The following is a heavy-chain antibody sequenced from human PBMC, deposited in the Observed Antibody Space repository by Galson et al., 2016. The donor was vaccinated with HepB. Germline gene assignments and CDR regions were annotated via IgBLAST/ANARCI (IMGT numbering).Heavy chain of an antibody. D-gene: IGHD3-10*01. CDR3: AREYGQRVNFDC. CDR1: EFTFSSHS. J-gene: IGHJ4*02. V-gene: IGHV3-48*01. Sequence: SLRLSCAVSEFTFSSHSMNWVRQAPGKGLEWVSYIDRSSSTIYYADSVKGRFTISRDNAKNSLYLQMKRLRVEDTAVYYCAREYGQRVNFDCWGQGTLVTVSS. CDR2: IDRSSSTI.